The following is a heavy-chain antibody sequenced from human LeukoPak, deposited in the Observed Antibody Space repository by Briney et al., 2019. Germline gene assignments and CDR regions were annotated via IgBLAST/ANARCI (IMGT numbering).Heavy chain of an antibody. D-gene: IGHD5-24*01. CDR1: GGTFSSYA. Sequence: SVKVSCKASGGTFSSYAISWVRQAPGQGLEWMGGIIPIFGTANYAQKFQGRVTITADKSTSTAYMELSSLRSEDTAVYYCARGELRDDYGPSYYYMDVWGKGATVTVSS. J-gene: IGHJ6*03. V-gene: IGHV1-69*06. CDR3: ARGELRDDYGPSYYYMDV. CDR2: IIPIFGTA.